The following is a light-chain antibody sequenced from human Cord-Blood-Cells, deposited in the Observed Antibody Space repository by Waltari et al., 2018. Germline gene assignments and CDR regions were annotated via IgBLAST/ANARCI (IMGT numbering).Light chain of an antibody. CDR1: SSAVGSYNL. CDR2: EGS. CDR3: CSYAGSNWV. V-gene: IGLV2-23*01. Sequence: QSALTQPASVSGSPGQSITISCTGTSSAVGSYNLVSWYQQHPGKAPKLMIYEGSKRPSGVSNRFSGSKSGNTDSLTISGLQAEDEADYYCCSYAGSNWVFGGGTKLTVL. J-gene: IGLJ3*02.